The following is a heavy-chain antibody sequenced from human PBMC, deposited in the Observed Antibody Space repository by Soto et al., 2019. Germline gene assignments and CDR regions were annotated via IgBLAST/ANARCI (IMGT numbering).Heavy chain of an antibody. J-gene: IGHJ4*02. D-gene: IGHD3-3*01. CDR1: GFTFSSYA. CDR3: AKEGPRDFWSGSGSFDY. Sequence: GGSLRLSCAASGFTFSSYAMSWVRQAPGKGLEWVSAISGSGGSTYYADSVKGRFTISRDNSKNTLYLQMNSLRAEDTAVYYCAKEGPRDFWSGSGSFDYRGQGTLVTVSS. CDR2: ISGSGGST. V-gene: IGHV3-23*01.